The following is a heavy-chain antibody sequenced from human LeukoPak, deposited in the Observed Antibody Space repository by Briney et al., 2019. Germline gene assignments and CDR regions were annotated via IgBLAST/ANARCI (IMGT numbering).Heavy chain of an antibody. J-gene: IGHJ4*02. CDR3: ARLPGIATIDY. Sequence: PGGSLRLSCAASGFTFSSYEMNWVRQAPGKGLEWVSYISSSGSTIYYADSVKGRFTISRDNAKSSLYLQMNSLRAEDTAVYYCARLPGIATIDYWGQGTLVTVSS. V-gene: IGHV3-48*03. CDR2: ISSSGSTI. D-gene: IGHD6-13*01. CDR1: GFTFSSYE.